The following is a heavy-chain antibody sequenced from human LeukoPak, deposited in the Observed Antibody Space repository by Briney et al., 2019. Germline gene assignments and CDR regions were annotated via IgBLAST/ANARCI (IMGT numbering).Heavy chain of an antibody. D-gene: IGHD3-22*01. Sequence: GGSLRLSCAASGFTFSSYAMSWVRQAPGKGLEWVSAISGSGGSTYYADSVKGRFTISSDNSKNTLYLQMNSLRAEDTAVYYCAKDLYDSSGYYYLFDYWGQGTLVTVSS. J-gene: IGHJ4*02. V-gene: IGHV3-23*01. CDR3: AKDLYDSSGYYYLFDY. CDR1: GFTFSSYA. CDR2: ISGSGGST.